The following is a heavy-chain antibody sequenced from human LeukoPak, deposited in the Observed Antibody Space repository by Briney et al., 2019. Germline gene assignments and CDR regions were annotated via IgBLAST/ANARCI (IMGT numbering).Heavy chain of an antibody. D-gene: IGHD3-10*01. V-gene: IGHV1-8*01. CDR1: GYTFTSYD. J-gene: IGHJ4*02. CDR2: MNPNSGNT. CDR3: ARAMVRGVIIPGY. Sequence: ASVTVSCKASGYTFTSYDINWVRQATGQGLEWMGWMNPNSGNTGYAQKFQGRVTMTRNTSISTAYMELSSLRSEDTAVYYCARAMVRGVIIPGYWGQGTLVTVSS.